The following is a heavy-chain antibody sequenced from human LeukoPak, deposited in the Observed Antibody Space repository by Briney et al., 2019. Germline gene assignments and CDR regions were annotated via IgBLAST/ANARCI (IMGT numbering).Heavy chain of an antibody. Sequence: GGSLRLSCAASGFTFSSYSMNWVRQAPGKGLEWVSSISSSSSYIYYADSVKGRFTISRDNAKNSLYLQMNSLRAEDTAVYYCARDLSLRDDAFDIWGQGQWSPSLQ. CDR1: GFTFSSYS. CDR2: ISSSSSYI. CDR3: ARDLSLRDDAFDI. J-gene: IGHJ3*02. V-gene: IGHV3-21*01.